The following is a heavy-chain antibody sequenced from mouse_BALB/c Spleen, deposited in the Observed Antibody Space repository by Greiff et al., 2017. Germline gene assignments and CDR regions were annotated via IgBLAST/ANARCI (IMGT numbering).Heavy chain of an antibody. CDR2: IDPANGNT. CDR3: ARYLGSSYDAMDY. CDR1: GFNIKDTY. Sequence: VQLKQSGAELVKPGASVKLSCTASGFNIKDTYMHWVKQRPEQGLEWIGRIDPANGNTKYDPKFQGKATITADTSSNTAYLQLSSLTSEDTAVYYCARYLGSSYDAMDYWGQGTSVTVSS. J-gene: IGHJ4*01. D-gene: IGHD1-1*01. V-gene: IGHV14-3*02.